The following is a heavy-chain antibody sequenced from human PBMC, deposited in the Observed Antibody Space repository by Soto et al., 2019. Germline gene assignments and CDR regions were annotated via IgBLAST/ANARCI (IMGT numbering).Heavy chain of an antibody. CDR3: AKERATTTAFDY. D-gene: IGHD4-17*01. Sequence: EVQLLESGGGLVQAGGSLRLSCAASGFTFSRDGMSWVRQAPGKGLEWVSLVTDNGRSTYYADSVKGRFTISRDNTKNTLVMQMNRLRAEDPAVYYCAKERATTTAFDYWGQGALVTVSS. J-gene: IGHJ4*02. CDR1: GFTFSRDG. CDR2: VTDNGRST. V-gene: IGHV3-23*01.